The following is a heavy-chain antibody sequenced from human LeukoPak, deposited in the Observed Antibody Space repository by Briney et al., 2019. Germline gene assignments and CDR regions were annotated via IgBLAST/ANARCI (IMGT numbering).Heavy chain of an antibody. D-gene: IGHD5-18*01. CDR2: ISGNGGRT. CDR1: GFTFSSYA. Sequence: PGGSLILSCAASGFTFSSYAMSWVRQAPGKGLEWVSVISGNGGRTYYADSVKGRFTISRDNSKNTLYLQMNSLRAEDTAVYYCAKVRDLDTVLGRFDNWGQGTLVTVSS. CDR3: AKVRDLDTVLGRFDN. J-gene: IGHJ5*02. V-gene: IGHV3-23*01.